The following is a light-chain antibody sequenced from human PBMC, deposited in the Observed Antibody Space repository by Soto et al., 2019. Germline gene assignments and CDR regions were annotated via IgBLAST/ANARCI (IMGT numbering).Light chain of an antibody. CDR2: GAS. V-gene: IGKV3-20*01. CDR3: QQFSSTPSWT. J-gene: IGKJ1*01. CDR1: QSVSRSD. Sequence: EIVLTQSPGTLSLSPGERATLSCRASQSVSRSDLAWYQQKPGQAPRLLIYGASSRATGIPDRFSGSGSGTDLPLTISRMEPEDFAVYYCQQFSSTPSWTFGQGTKVDSK.